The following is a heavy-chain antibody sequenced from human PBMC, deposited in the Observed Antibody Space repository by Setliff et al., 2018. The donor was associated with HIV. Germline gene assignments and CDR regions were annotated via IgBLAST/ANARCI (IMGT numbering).Heavy chain of an antibody. CDR1: GDSIISGDYY. V-gene: IGHV4-30-4*08. J-gene: IGHJ5*02. CDR3: ARFTVVVFGAGEPSWFDP. Sequence: PSETLSLTCTVSGDSIISGDYYWSWIRQSPGKGLEWIWHIHYNGNIDYNASLKSRLAISSATSKNQFSLNLSSVIAADPAIYFCARFTVVVFGAGEPSWFDPWGQGILVTVSS. CDR2: IHYNGNI. D-gene: IGHD2-15*01.